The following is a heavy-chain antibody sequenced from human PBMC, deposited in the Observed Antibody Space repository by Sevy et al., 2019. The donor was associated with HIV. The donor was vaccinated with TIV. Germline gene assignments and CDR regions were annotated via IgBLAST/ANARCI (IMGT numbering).Heavy chain of an antibody. J-gene: IGHJ4*02. CDR2: ISSSCSTI. CDR1: GFTFSDYY. D-gene: IGHD3-10*01. V-gene: IGHV3-11*01. Sequence: GGSLRLSCAASGFTFSDYYMSWIRQAPGKGLEWVSYISSSCSTIYYADSVKGRFTISRDNAKNSLYLQMNSLRAKDTAVYYCARVWTTMVRGVHGYWGQGTLVTVSS. CDR3: ARVWTTMVRGVHGY.